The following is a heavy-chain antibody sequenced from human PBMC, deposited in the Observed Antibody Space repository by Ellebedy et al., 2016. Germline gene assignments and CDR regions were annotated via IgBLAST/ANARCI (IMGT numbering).Heavy chain of an antibody. D-gene: IGHD6-13*01. CDR2: IYYSGST. J-gene: IGHJ4*02. V-gene: IGHV4-59*01. CDR3: ARTIAAAGIDY. Sequence: SETLSLXXTVSGGSISSYYWSWIRQPPGKGLEWIGYIYYSGSTNYNPSLKSRVTISVDTSKNQFSLKLSSVTAADTAVYYCARTIAAAGIDYWGQGTLVTVSS. CDR1: GGSISSYY.